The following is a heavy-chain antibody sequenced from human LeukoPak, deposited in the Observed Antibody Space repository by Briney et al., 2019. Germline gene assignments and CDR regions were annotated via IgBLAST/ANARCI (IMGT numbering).Heavy chain of an antibody. V-gene: IGHV3-23*01. CDR2: ISGSGGST. CDR1: GFTFSSYA. CDR3: AKARHRKSIAVAVSGEDY. D-gene: IGHD6-19*01. J-gene: IGHJ4*02. Sequence: PGGSLRLSCAASGFTFSSYAMSWVRQAPGKGLEWVSAISGSGGSTYYADSVKGRFTISRDNSKNTLYLQMNSLRAEDTAVYYCAKARHRKSIAVAVSGEDYWGQGTLVTVSS.